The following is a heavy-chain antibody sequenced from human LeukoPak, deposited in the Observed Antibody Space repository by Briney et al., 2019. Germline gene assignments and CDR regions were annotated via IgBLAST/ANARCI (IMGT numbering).Heavy chain of an antibody. J-gene: IGHJ6*02. CDR3: AREAGSTPDYYYGMDV. CDR2: ISAYNGNT. D-gene: IGHD4-23*01. Sequence: ASVKVSCKASGYTFTSYGISWVRQAPGQGLEWMGWISAYNGNTNYAQKLQGRVTMTTDTSTSTAYMELRSLRSDDTAVYYCAREAGSTPDYYYGMDVWGQGTTDTVSS. V-gene: IGHV1-18*01. CDR1: GYTFTSYG.